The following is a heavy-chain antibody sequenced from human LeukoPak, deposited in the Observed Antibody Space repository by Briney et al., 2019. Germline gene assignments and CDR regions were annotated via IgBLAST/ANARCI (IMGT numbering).Heavy chain of an antibody. Sequence: PGRSLRLSCAASGFTFSSYGMHWVRQAPGKGLEWVAVIWYDGSNKYCADSVKGRFTISRDNSKNTLYLQMNSLRAEDTAVYYCARESYGDYVGYWFDPWGQGTLVTVSS. CDR1: GFTFSSYG. V-gene: IGHV3-33*01. CDR2: IWYDGSNK. CDR3: ARESYGDYVGYWFDP. D-gene: IGHD4-17*01. J-gene: IGHJ5*02.